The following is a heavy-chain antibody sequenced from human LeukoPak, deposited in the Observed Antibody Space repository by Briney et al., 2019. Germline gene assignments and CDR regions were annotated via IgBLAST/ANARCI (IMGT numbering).Heavy chain of an antibody. CDR3: ARALLVGATEEFGY. Sequence: SETLSLTCTVSGGSISSSSYYWGWIRQPPGKGLEWIGEINHSGSTNYNPSLKSRVTISVDTSKNQFSLKVSSVTAADTAVYYCARALLVGATEEFGYWGQGTLVTVSS. J-gene: IGHJ4*02. CDR1: GGSISSSSYY. V-gene: IGHV4-39*07. D-gene: IGHD1-26*01. CDR2: INHSGST.